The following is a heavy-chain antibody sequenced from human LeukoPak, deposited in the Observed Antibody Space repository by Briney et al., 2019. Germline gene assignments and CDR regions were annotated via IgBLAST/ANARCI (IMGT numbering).Heavy chain of an antibody. Sequence: ESLRISCKASGYNFGTYWISWVRQLPGKGLVWMGKIDPSDSSTNYSPSFEGHVTISADKSTNTAYLQWSSLKASDTAMYCCSRLRDYWGQGTLVTVSS. J-gene: IGHJ4*02. V-gene: IGHV5-10-1*01. CDR3: SRLRDY. CDR1: GYNFGTYW. CDR2: IDPSDSST.